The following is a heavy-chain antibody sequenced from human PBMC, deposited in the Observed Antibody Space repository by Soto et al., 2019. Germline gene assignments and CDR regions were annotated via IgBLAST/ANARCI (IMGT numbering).Heavy chain of an antibody. Sequence: PGGSLRLSCAASGFTFSDYYMSWIRQAPGKGLEWVSYISSSGSTIYYADSVKGRFTISRDNAKNSLYLQMNSLRAEDTAVYYCARLDGNSYDSSGYYYYYYGMDVRGQGTTVTVSS. CDR1: GFTFSDYY. J-gene: IGHJ6*02. V-gene: IGHV3-11*01. D-gene: IGHD3-22*01. CDR3: ARLDGNSYDSSGYYYYYYGMDV. CDR2: ISSSGSTI.